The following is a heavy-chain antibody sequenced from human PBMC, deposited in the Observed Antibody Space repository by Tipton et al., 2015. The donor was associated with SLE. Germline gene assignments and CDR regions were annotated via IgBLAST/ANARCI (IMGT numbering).Heavy chain of an antibody. CDR1: GYSISSGYY. V-gene: IGHV4-38-2*01. J-gene: IGHJ3*02. CDR3: ARRGWVDAFDI. CDR2: IYHSGST. Sequence: TLSLTCAVSGYSISSGYYWGWIRQPPGKGLEWIGSIYHSGSTYYNPSLKSRVTISVDTSKNQFSLKLSSVTAADTAVYYCARRGWVDAFDIWGQGTMVIVSS. D-gene: IGHD6-19*01.